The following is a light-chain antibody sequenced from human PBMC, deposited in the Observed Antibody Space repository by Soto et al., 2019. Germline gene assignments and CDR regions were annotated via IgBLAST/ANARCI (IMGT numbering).Light chain of an antibody. CDR3: CSYAGSYTLWV. CDR1: SSDVGGYNY. Sequence: QSALTQPRSVSGSPGQSVTISCTGTSSDVGGYNYVSWYQQHPGKAPKLKIYDVSKRPSGVPDRFSGSKSGNTASLTISGLQAEDEADYYCCSYAGSYTLWVFGGGTKVTVL. CDR2: DVS. V-gene: IGLV2-11*01. J-gene: IGLJ3*02.